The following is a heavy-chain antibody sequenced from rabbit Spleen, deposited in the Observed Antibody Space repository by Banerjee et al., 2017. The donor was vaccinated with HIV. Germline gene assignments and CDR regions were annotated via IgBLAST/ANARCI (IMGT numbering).Heavy chain of an antibody. CDR2: IYDGSSGST. CDR3: ARDRGTASRVYYEL. J-gene: IGHJ4*01. CDR1: GFTVSSNYW. V-gene: IGHV1S45*01. D-gene: IGHD1-1*01. Sequence: EESGGDLVKPEGSLTLTCTASGFTVSSNYWICWVRQAPGKGLELIGCIYDGSSGSTYYASWAKGRFTITRSISLNTVTLQLNSLTAADTATYFCARDRGTASRVYYELWGPGTLVTVS.